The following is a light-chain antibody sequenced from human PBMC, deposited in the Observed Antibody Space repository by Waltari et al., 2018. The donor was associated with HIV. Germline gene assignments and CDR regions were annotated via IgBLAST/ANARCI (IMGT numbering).Light chain of an antibody. CDR2: QAS. CDR1: QSISSY. Sequence: DIQMTQSPSTLSASVGDRVTISCRASQSISSYLAWYQQKPGKAPRVLIYQASSLESGVPPRFSGTGSWTQFTLTISNLQPDDFATYYCQQYKTYEYTFGQGT. V-gene: IGKV1-5*03. J-gene: IGKJ2*01. CDR3: QQYKTYEYT.